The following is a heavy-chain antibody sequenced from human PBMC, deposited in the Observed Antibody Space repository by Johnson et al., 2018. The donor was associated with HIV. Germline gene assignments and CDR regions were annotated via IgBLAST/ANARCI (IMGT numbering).Heavy chain of an antibody. D-gene: IGHD2-2*03. CDR1: GFTFSDYY. V-gene: IGHV3-11*01. J-gene: IGHJ3*02. Sequence: QVQLVESGGGLVQPGGSLKVSCAASGFTFSDYYMSWIRQAPGKGLEWVSYIASSDSPIYYADSVKGRFPISRDNAKNSLYLQMNSLRAEDTALYYCAKDKSWIDHALDIWGQGTMVTVSS. CDR3: AKDKSWIDHALDI. CDR2: IASSDSPI.